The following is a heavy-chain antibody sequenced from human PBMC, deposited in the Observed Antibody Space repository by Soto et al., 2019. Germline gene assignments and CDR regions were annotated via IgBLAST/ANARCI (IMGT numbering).Heavy chain of an antibody. CDR3: XXXXXXXXXXXXGY. CDR1: GFSFSNNV. V-gene: IGHV3-30*03. J-gene: IGHJ4*02. CDR2: ISHDGNHK. Sequence: QAQLVESGGNVVQPGRSLRLSCAASGFSFSNNVMHWVRQAPGKGLAWVAIISHDGNHKNYVDSVKGRFTISRDNSKNTLYLQMXXLRXXXXXXXXXXXXXXXXXXXXXGYWGQGTLVTVSS. D-gene: IGHD3-16*01.